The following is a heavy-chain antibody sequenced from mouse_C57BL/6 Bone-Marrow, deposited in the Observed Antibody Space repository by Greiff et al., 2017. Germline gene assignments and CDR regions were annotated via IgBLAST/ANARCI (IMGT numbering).Heavy chain of an antibody. CDR3: ARGWLRYFDV. CDR2: IYPRSGNT. J-gene: IGHJ1*03. V-gene: IGHV1-81*01. Sequence: VQRVESGAELARPGASVKLSCKASGYTFTSYGISWVKQRTGQGLEWIGEIYPRSGNTYYNEKFKGKATLTADKSSSTAYMELRSLTSEDSAVYFCARGWLRYFDVWGTGTTVTVSS. D-gene: IGHD2-3*01. CDR1: GYTFTSYG.